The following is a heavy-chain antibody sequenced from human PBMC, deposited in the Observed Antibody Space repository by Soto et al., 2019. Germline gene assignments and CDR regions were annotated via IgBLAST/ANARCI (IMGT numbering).Heavy chain of an antibody. V-gene: IGHV4-59*06. CDR3: ARAFPRDYYDSSGYRYFDS. Sequence: SETLSLTCTVAGDSISNYGGSWIRQPPGKGLEWIGYISYAGNSYYNPSLESRVTISVDASGNQFSLKLSSVTGADTAFYYCARAFPRDYYDSSGYRYFDSWGQGTLVTVSS. CDR2: ISYAGNS. CDR1: GDSISNYG. J-gene: IGHJ4*02. D-gene: IGHD3-22*01.